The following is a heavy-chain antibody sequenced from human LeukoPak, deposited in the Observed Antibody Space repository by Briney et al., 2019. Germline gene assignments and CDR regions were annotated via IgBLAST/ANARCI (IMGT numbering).Heavy chain of an antibody. CDR2: ISSSGSTI. J-gene: IGHJ4*02. CDR3: ARETLRANDY. V-gene: IGHV3-11*01. D-gene: IGHD3-16*01. CDR1: GFTVSSNY. Sequence: GGSLRLSCAASGFTVSSNYMSWVRQAPGKGLEWVSYISSSGSTIYYADSVKGRFTISRDNAKNSLYLQMSSLRAEDTAVYYCARETLRANDYWGQGTLVTVSS.